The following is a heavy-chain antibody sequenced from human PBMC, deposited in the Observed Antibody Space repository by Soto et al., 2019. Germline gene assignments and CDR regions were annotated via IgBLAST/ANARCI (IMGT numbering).Heavy chain of an antibody. CDR3: ARIGRLRWGDY. Sequence: EVQLVESGGGLVQPGGSLRLSCAASGFTFSRYSINWVRKSPGKGLEWVSYISSSSSTIYYADSVKGRFTISRDNAKNSLYLQMNSLRAEDTAVYYCARIGRLRWGDYWGQGNLVTVSS. J-gene: IGHJ4*02. D-gene: IGHD4-17*01. V-gene: IGHV3-48*01. CDR1: GFTFSRYS. CDR2: ISSSSSTI.